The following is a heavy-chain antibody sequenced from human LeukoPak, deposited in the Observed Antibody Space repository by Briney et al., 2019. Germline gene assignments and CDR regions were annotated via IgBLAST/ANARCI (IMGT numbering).Heavy chain of an antibody. V-gene: IGHV1-2*06. D-gene: IGHD2-15*01. CDR1: GYTFTGYY. CDR3: AREPRAYCSGGSCYSVLPVDY. J-gene: IGHJ4*02. Sequence: ASVKVSCKASGYTFTGYYMHWVRQAHGQGLEWMGRINPNSGGTNYAQKFQGRVTMTRDTSISTAYMELSRLRSDDTAVYYCAREPRAYCSGGSCYSVLPVDYWGQGTLVTVSS. CDR2: INPNSGGT.